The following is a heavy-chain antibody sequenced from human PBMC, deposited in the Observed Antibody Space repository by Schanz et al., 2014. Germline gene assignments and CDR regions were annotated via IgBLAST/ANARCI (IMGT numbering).Heavy chain of an antibody. CDR3: AKDLGVDCGDGCFNWYFDL. V-gene: IGHV3-23*04. CDR1: TFTFDHYA. J-gene: IGHJ2*01. D-gene: IGHD2-21*02. CDR2: VSSRSDEI. Sequence: EVQLVESGGGLVQPGGSLRLSCSASTFTFDHYAMTWVRQAPGKGLEWVAAVSSRSDEIKYADSVRGRFTISRDNSRSTMYRQMSSLRAEDTAVDFCAKDLGVDCGDGCFNWYFDLWGRGTLVTVSS.